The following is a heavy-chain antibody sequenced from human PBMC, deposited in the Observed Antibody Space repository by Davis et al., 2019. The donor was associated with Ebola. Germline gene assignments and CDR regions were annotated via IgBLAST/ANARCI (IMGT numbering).Heavy chain of an antibody. CDR1: GGFVGSTDFY. Sequence: MPSETLSLTCTVSGGFVGSTDFYWSWIRQPPGKGLEWIGYISYSGTSSYNPSLKSRVTISIDTSKYQFSLKLSSVTAADTAVYYCARHPLPYYFDYWGQGTLVTVSS. J-gene: IGHJ4*02. D-gene: IGHD3-16*02. V-gene: IGHV4-30-4*01. CDR2: ISYSGTS. CDR3: ARHPLPYYFDY.